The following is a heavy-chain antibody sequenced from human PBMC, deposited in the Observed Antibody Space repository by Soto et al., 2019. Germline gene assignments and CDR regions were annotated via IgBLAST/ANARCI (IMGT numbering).Heavy chain of an antibody. D-gene: IGHD2-15*01. CDR3: ARAIGYCSGGSCYGVYWDY. Sequence: ASVKVSCKASGYTFTGYYMHWVRQAPGQGLEWMGWINPNSGGTNYAQKFQGWVTMTRDTSISTAYMELSRLRSDDTAVYYCARAIGYCSGGSCYGVYWDYWGQGTLVTVSS. J-gene: IGHJ4*02. V-gene: IGHV1-2*04. CDR2: INPNSGGT. CDR1: GYTFTGYY.